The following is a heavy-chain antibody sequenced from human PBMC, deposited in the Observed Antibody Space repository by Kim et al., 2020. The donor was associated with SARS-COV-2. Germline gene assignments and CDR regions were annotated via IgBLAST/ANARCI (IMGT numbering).Heavy chain of an antibody. CDR2: IYYSGST. D-gene: IGHD1-26*01. CDR1: GGSISSYY. J-gene: IGHJ4*02. CDR3: AIQTRELAPFDY. V-gene: IGHV4-59*01. Sequence: SETLSLTCTVSGGSISSYYWSWIRQPPGKGLEWIGYIYYSGSTNYNPSLKSRVTISVDTSKNQFSLKLSSVTAADTAVYYCAIQTRELAPFDYWGQGTLVTVSS.